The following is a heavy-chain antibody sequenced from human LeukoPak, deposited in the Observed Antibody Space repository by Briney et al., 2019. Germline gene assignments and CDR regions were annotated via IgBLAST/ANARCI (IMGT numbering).Heavy chain of an antibody. J-gene: IGHJ6*02. CDR3: ARGESSGPWRDMDV. D-gene: IGHD3-22*01. CDR1: GYTFTSYD. V-gene: IGHV1-8*01. CDR2: MNPNSGNT. Sequence: ASVKVSCKASGYTFTSYDINWVRQATGQGLEWMGWMNPNSGNTGYAQKFQGRVTRTRNTSISTAYMELSSLRSEDTAVYYCARGESSGPWRDMDVWGQGTTVTVSS.